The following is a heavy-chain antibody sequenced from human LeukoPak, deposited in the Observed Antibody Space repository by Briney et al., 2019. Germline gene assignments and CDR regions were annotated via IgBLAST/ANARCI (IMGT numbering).Heavy chain of an antibody. Sequence: PSETLSLTCTVSGYSISSGYYWGWIRQPPGKGLEWIGSIYHSGSTYYNPSLKSRVTISVDTSKNQFSLKLSSVTAADTAVYYCARDSHSGVNWFDPWGQGTLVTVSS. CDR2: IYHSGST. CDR1: GYSISSGYY. J-gene: IGHJ5*02. CDR3: ARDSHSGVNWFDP. V-gene: IGHV4-38-2*02. D-gene: IGHD3-10*01.